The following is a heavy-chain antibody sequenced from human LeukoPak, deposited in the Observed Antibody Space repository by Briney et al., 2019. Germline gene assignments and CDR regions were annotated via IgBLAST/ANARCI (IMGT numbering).Heavy chain of an antibody. CDR2: IIPIFGTA. Sequence: SVKVSCKASGGTFSSYAINWVRQAPGQGLEWMGEIIPIFGTANYAQKFQGRVTITADKSTSTAYMELSSLRSEDTAVYYCARTLCGGDCYSYYFDYWGQGTLVTVSS. CDR1: GGTFSSYA. D-gene: IGHD2-21*02. CDR3: ARTLCGGDCYSYYFDY. J-gene: IGHJ4*02. V-gene: IGHV1-69*06.